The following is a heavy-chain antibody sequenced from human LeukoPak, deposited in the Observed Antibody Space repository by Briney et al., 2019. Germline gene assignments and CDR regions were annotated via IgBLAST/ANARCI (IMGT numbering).Heavy chain of an antibody. Sequence: PGGSLRLSCAASGFTFNSYEMNWVRQAPGKGLGWVSFISSSGSSIYYADSVRGRFTISRDNAKNSLYLQMNSLRAEDTAVYYSARGPVSSSWEKLFVYWGQGNLATVSS. J-gene: IGHJ4*02. CDR1: GFTFNSYE. D-gene: IGHD6-13*01. CDR3: ARGPVSSSWEKLFVY. CDR2: ISSSGSSI. V-gene: IGHV3-48*03.